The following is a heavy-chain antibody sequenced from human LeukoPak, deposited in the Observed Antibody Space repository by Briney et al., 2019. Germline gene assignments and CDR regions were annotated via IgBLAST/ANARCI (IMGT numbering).Heavy chain of an antibody. CDR3: AKVHYYDSSGYPSYYYYGMDV. V-gene: IGHV3-30*04. D-gene: IGHD3-22*01. J-gene: IGHJ6*02. CDR1: GFTFSSYA. Sequence: GGSLRLSCAASGFTFSSYAMHWVRQAPGKGLEWVAVISYDGSNKYYADSVKGRFTISRDNSKNTLYLQMNSLRAEDTAVYYCAKVHYYDSSGYPSYYYYGMDVWGQGTTVTVSS. CDR2: ISYDGSNK.